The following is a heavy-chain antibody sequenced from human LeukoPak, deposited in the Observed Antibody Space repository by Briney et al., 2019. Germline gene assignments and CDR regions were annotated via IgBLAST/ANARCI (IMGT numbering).Heavy chain of an antibody. V-gene: IGHV3-23*01. CDR3: AKTLTMILVLRGGFDY. J-gene: IGHJ4*02. CDR1: GFTFSSYA. D-gene: IGHD3-22*01. CDR2: VSGSGDST. Sequence: GGSLRLSCAASGFTFSSYAMSWVRQAPGKGLEWVSGVSGSGDSTYYADSVKGRFTISRDNSKNTLYLQMNSLRAEDTAVYYCAKTLTMILVLRGGFDYWGQGALVTVSS.